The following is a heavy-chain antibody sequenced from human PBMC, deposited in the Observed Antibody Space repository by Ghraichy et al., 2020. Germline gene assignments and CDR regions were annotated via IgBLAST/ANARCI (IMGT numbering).Heavy chain of an antibody. CDR2: IRGNGAST. J-gene: IGHJ4*02. Sequence: GGSLRLSCAASGFTFSSYAMSWVRQAPGKGLEWVLHIRGNGASTYYADSVKGRFTISRDNSKNTLYVQMNSLRAEDTAVYYCAKDLGYDNSGHAYWGRGTLVTVSS. CDR3: AKDLGYDNSGHAY. CDR1: GFTFSSYA. D-gene: IGHD3-22*01. V-gene: IGHV3-23*01.